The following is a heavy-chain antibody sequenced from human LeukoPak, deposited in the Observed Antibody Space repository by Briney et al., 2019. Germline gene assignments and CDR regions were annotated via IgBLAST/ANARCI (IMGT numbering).Heavy chain of an antibody. Sequence: SVKVSCKASGGTFSSYAFSWVRQPPAQGLEWMGVIIPSFGTATYAQKFQGRVTITTDEFTSTAYMELSSLRSEDTAVYYCARARPQNYYDSSGYFDYWGQGTLVTVSS. J-gene: IGHJ4*02. CDR3: ARARPQNYYDSSGYFDY. D-gene: IGHD3-22*01. CDR2: IIPSFGTA. CDR1: GGTFSSYA. V-gene: IGHV1-69*05.